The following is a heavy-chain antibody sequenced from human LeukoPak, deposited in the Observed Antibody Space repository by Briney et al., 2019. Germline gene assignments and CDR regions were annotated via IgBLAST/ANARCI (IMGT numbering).Heavy chain of an antibody. CDR2: IQPDGGET. J-gene: IGHJ5*02. CDR3: ARGVRWFDP. CDR1: GFTFRSHW. V-gene: IGHV3-7*01. D-gene: IGHD3-10*01. Sequence: PGGSLRLSCVVSGFTFRSHWMTWIRQAPGKGVEWVANIQPDGGETYYVDSVTGRFTISRDNARSSLFLQMSSLRVEDTAVYYCARGVRWFDPWGQGTLVTVSS.